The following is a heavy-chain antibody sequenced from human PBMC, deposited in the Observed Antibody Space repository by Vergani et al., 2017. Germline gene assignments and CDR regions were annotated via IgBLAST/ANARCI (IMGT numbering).Heavy chain of an antibody. J-gene: IGHJ4*02. CDR3: VRGVTFDWLST. CDR1: GYYFTDNY. V-gene: IGHV1-2*02. Sequence: QVQLVQSGAEVKTPGAAVTVPCKASGYYFTDNYLHWVRQAPGQGLEWMGRITPQNGGTQYAEKFKGRITMTRDTSFTTAYIELTSLTSDDTAVYYCVRGVTFDWLSTGGQGTLVTVSS. D-gene: IGHD3-9*01. CDR2: ITPQNGGT.